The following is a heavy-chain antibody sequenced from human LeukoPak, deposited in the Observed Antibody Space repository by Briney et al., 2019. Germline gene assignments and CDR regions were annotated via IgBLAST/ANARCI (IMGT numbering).Heavy chain of an antibody. CDR1: GFTVSNNY. V-gene: IGHV3-53*05. J-gene: IGHJ6*03. CDR3: AKSGAGRSDYYYIDV. D-gene: IGHD3-10*01. Sequence: GGSLRLSCAASGFTVSNNYMSWVRQAPGKGLEWVSVIYSGGSTYYADSVKGRFTISRDDSKNTLYLQMNSLRAEDTAMYYCAKSGAGRSDYYYIDVWGKGTTVTVSS. CDR2: IYSGGST.